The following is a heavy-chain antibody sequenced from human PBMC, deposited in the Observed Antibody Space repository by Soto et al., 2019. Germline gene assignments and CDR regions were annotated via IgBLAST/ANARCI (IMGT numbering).Heavy chain of an antibody. CDR3: ARDSSWGLGDAFDI. V-gene: IGHV3-30*04. D-gene: IGHD7-27*01. CDR1: GFTFSSYA. Sequence: GGSLRLSCAASGFTFSSYAMHWVRQAPGKGLEWVAVISYDGSNKYYADSVKGRFTISRDNSKNTLYLQMNSLRAEDTAVYYCARDSSWGLGDAFDIWGQGTMVTVSS. J-gene: IGHJ3*02. CDR2: ISYDGSNK.